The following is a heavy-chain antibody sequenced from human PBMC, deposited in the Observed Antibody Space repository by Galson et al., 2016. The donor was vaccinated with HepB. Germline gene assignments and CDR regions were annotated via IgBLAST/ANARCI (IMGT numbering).Heavy chain of an antibody. CDR1: GYKFTSYW. J-gene: IGHJ4*02. D-gene: IGHD5-24*01. V-gene: IGHV5-51*01. Sequence: QSGAEVKKPGESLKISCKGSGYKFTSYWIGWVRQMPGKGLEWMGIIYPGDSETGYSPSFQGQVTISADKSISTAYLQWISLKASDTAVYYCARPLLPATTTTGFDSWGQGTLVTVSS. CDR2: IYPGDSET. CDR3: ARPLLPATTTTGFDS.